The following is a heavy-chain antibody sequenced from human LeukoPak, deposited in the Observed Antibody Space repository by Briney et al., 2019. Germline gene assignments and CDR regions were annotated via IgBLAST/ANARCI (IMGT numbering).Heavy chain of an antibody. CDR1: GFTFSSYG. D-gene: IGHD1-26*01. CDR3: AKDPYSGSYRTPYYFDY. J-gene: IGHJ4*02. Sequence: PGGSLRLSCEASGFTFSSYGMHWVRQAPGKGLEWVAVISYDGSNKYYADSVKGRFTISRDNSKNTLYLQMNSLRAEDTAVYYCAKDPYSGSYRTPYYFDYWGQGTLVTVSS. V-gene: IGHV3-30*18. CDR2: ISYDGSNK.